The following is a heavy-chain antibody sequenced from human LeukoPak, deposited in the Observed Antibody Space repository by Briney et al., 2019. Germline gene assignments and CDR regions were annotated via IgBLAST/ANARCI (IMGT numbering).Heavy chain of an antibody. Sequence: GGSLRLSCVASGFTFSNYALHWVRQAPGKGLEWVANIKQDGSEKYYVDSVKGRFTISRDNAKNSLYLQMNSLRAEDTAVYYCARDPRPGRSWYYFDYWGQGTLVTVSS. V-gene: IGHV3-7*01. CDR2: IKQDGSEK. J-gene: IGHJ4*02. D-gene: IGHD6-13*01. CDR1: GFTFSNYA. CDR3: ARDPRPGRSWYYFDY.